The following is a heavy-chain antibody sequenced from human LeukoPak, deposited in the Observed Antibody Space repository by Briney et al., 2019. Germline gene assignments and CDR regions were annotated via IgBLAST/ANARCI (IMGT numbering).Heavy chain of an antibody. Sequence: GALRPSFEVPGFPFTDFWMDWVRPAPGKGPEWGASIRQDGSEKTYVDSVKGRFTISRDNTKNSLSLQLNGLRAEDTAVYYCARDGTAAGLYFDLWGQGTLVTVSS. CDR3: ARDGTAAGLYFDL. V-gene: IGHV3-7*01. CDR1: GFPFTDFW. D-gene: IGHD6-13*01. J-gene: IGHJ4*01. CDR2: IRQDGSEK.